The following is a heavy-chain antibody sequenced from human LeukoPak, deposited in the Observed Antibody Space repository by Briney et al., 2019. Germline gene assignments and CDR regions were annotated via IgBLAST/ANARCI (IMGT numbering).Heavy chain of an antibody. D-gene: IGHD5-24*01. V-gene: IGHV1-2*02. CDR1: VYTFTDYY. CDR2: NNPNSGGT. J-gene: IGHJ4*02. Sequence: ASVKVSCKASVYTFTDYYMHWVRQAPGQGLEWMGWNNPNSGGTNFAQKFQGRDALTRDTSISTASMELGSLRSDDTAVYYCARARWHLLPYFDSWGQGTLVTVSS. CDR3: ARARWHLLPYFDS.